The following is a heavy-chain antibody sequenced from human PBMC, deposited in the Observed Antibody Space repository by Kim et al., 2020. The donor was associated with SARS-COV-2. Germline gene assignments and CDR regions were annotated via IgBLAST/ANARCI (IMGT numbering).Heavy chain of an antibody. CDR1: GFTFSSYG. Sequence: GGSLRLSCAASGFTFSSYGMHWVRQAPGKGLEWVAVISYDGSNKYYADSVKGRFTISRDNSKNTLYLQMNSLRAEDTAVYYCAKEVGGGVVGADYYYGMDVWGQGTTVTVSS. D-gene: IGHD2-8*02. CDR2: ISYDGSNK. V-gene: IGHV3-30*18. CDR3: AKEVGGGVVGADYYYGMDV. J-gene: IGHJ6*02.